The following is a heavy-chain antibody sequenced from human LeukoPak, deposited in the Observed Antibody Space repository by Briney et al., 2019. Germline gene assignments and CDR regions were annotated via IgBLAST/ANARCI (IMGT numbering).Heavy chain of an antibody. J-gene: IGHJ4*02. CDR3: ASLSSGGSLTDY. CDR1: GGSISNHY. D-gene: IGHD2-15*01. CDR2: VYASGSI. Sequence: PSETLSLTCSVSGGSISNHYWSWIRQPAGKGLEWIGRVYASGSITYNPSLQSRVTMSMDTSKNQFSLKLSSVTAADTAVYYCASLSSGGSLTDYWGQGTLVTVSS. V-gene: IGHV4-4*07.